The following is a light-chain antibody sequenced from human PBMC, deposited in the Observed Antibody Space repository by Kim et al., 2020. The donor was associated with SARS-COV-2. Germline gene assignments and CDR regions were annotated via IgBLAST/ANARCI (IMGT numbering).Light chain of an antibody. J-gene: IGLJ3*02. Sequence: QSVLTQPPSASGTPGQRVTISCSGSSSNIGSNNVVWYQQLPGAAPNLLIYSNNQRPSGIPDRFSGSRSGTSASLAISGLQSGDEADYYCAVWDASLKQGVFGGGTQLTVL. V-gene: IGLV1-44*01. CDR2: SNN. CDR1: SSNIGSNN. CDR3: AVWDASLKQGV.